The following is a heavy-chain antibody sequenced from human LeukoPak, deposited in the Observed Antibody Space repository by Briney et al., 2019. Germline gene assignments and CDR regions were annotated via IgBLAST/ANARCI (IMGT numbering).Heavy chain of an antibody. CDR2: ISGSGGST. CDR3: AKVPSKYQLLSLDY. D-gene: IGHD2-2*01. CDR1: GFTFSSYA. V-gene: IGHV3-23*01. Sequence: GGSLRLSCAASGFTFSSYAMSWVRQAPGKGLEWVSAISGSGGSTYYADSVEGRFTISRDNSKNTLYLQMNSLRAEDTAVYYCAKVPSKYQLLSLDYWGQGTLVTVSS. J-gene: IGHJ4*02.